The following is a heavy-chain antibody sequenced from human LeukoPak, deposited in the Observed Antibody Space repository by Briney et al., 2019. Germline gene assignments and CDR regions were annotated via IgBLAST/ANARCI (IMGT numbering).Heavy chain of an antibody. CDR1: GFTFNNYA. D-gene: IGHD4-17*01. CDR2: ISGGGETT. V-gene: IGHV3-23*01. CDR3: ARDYADYVGYFFFDY. Sequence: TGGSLRLSCAASGFTFNNYAMNWVRQAPGKGLEWVSSISGGGETTYYADSAKGRFTISRDNSQNTLYLQMNSLRAEDTDVYYCARDYADYVGYFFFDYRGQGTLVTVSS. J-gene: IGHJ4*02.